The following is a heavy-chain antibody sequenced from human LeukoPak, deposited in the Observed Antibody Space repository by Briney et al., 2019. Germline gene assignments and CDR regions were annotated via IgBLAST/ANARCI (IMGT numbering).Heavy chain of an antibody. V-gene: IGHV3-30*18. Sequence: GGSLRLSCAASGFTFSSYGMHWVRQAPDKGLEWVAVISYDGSNKYYADSVKGRFTISRDNSKNTLYLQMNSLRAEDTAVYDCAKDPYSGYDFGWFDPWGQGTLVTVSS. CDR2: ISYDGSNK. J-gene: IGHJ5*02. CDR3: AKDPYSGYDFGWFDP. D-gene: IGHD5-12*01. CDR1: GFTFSSYG.